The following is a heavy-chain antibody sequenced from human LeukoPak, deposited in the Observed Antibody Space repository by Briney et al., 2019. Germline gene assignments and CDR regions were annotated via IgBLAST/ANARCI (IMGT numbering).Heavy chain of an antibody. CDR1: GFTFSDHY. D-gene: IGHD5-18*01. V-gene: IGHV3-30*02. J-gene: IGHJ6*03. Sequence: GGSLRLSCAASGFTFSDHYLHWVRQAPGKGLEWVAFIRYDGSNKYYADSVKGRFTISRDNSKNTLYLQMNSLRAEDTAVYYCAKDHTAMVRLYYYYMDVWGRGTTVTISS. CDR3: AKDHTAMVRLYYYYMDV. CDR2: IRYDGSNK.